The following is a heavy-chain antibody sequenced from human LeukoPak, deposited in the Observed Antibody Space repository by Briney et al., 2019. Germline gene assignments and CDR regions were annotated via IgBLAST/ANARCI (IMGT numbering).Heavy chain of an antibody. CDR1: GFTFSSYA. D-gene: IGHD5-18*01. CDR3: AHSGYSYGSGHAFDI. J-gene: IGHJ3*02. CDR2: ISGSGGST. Sequence: SGGSLRLSCAASGFTFSSYAMSWVRQAPGKGLEWVSAISGSGGSTYYADSVKGRFTISRDNSKNTLYLQMNSLRAEDTAVYYCAHSGYSYGSGHAFDIWGQGTMVTVSS. V-gene: IGHV3-23*01.